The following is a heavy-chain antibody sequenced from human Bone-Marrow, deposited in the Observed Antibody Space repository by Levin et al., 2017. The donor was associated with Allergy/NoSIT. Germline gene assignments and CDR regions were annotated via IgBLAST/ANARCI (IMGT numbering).Heavy chain of an antibody. V-gene: IGHV4-31*03. CDR2: IYYSGTT. J-gene: IGHJ4*02. D-gene: IGHD5-12*01. CDR3: ARAYRRYQSFDS. CDR1: GGSISSRGYY. Sequence: LRLSCTVSGGSISSRGYYWSWIRQYPGKGLEWIGYIYYSGTTYYKSSLKSRVTISLDTSKTHFSLKLTSVTAADTAIYSCARAYRRYQSFDSWGQGTLVTVSS.